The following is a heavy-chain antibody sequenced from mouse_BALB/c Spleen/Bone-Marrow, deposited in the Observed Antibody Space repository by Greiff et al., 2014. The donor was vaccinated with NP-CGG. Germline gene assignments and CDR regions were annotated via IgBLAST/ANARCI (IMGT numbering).Heavy chain of an antibody. CDR2: IFPGDGST. CDR1: DYTFTSSD. V-gene: IGHV1-85*01. J-gene: IGHJ3*01. D-gene: IGHD2-4*01. Sequence: VQLVESGPELVKPGASVKLSCKASDYTFTSSDINWVRQGPEQGLEWMGWIFPGDGSTKYNEKFKGKATLTIDKSSSTAYMQLSRLTSEDSAVYYCARNYEFSWFTHWGEGTLVTVSA. CDR3: ARNYEFSWFTH.